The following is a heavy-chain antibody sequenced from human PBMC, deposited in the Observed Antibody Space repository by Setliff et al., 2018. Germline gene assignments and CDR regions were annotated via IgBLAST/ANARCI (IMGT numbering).Heavy chain of an antibody. CDR2: IKSKTDGGTT. Sequence: GGSLRLSCEAFGFTFNNYWMSWVRQAPGKGLEWVGRIKSKTDGGTTDYAASVKGRFSISREDSKNTLFLQMDSLKSEDTAVYYCTTDARWGHWGQGTLVTVSS. J-gene: IGHJ4*02. V-gene: IGHV3-15*01. D-gene: IGHD7-27*01. CDR3: TTDARWGH. CDR1: GFTFNNYW.